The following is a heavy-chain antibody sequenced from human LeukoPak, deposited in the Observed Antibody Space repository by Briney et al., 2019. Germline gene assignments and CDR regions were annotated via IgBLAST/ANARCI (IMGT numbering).Heavy chain of an antibody. V-gene: IGHV3-30*04. D-gene: IGHD1-26*01. J-gene: IGHJ1*01. Sequence: GSLRLSCAASGFTFSSYAMHWVRQAPGKGLEWVAVISYDGSSKYSTDSVKGRFTISRDNSKNTLFLQMNSLQTEDTAVYYCARDPKPYTGSAEYFRHWGQGTLVTVSS. CDR2: ISYDGSSK. CDR1: GFTFSSYA. CDR3: ARDPKPYTGSAEYFRH.